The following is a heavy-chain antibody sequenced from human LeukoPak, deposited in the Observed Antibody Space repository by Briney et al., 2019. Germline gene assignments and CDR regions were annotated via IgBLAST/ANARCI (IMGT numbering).Heavy chain of an antibody. Sequence: ASVKVSCKASGYTFTSYYMHWVRQAPGQGLEWMGIINPSGGSTSYAQKFQGRVTMTRDTSTSTVYMELGSLRSEDTAVYYCASQGKTPKVVTAIASGSFDYWGQGTLVTVSS. J-gene: IGHJ4*02. CDR1: GYTFTSYY. D-gene: IGHD2-21*02. CDR3: ASQGKTPKVVTAIASGSFDY. V-gene: IGHV1-46*01. CDR2: INPSGGST.